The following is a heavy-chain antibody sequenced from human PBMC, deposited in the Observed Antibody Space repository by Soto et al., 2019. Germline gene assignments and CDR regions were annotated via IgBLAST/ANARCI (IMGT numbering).Heavy chain of an antibody. D-gene: IGHD2-2*01. CDR2: IYYRGTT. CDR1: GVSTSNHY. V-gene: IGHV4-59*11. Sequence: QVQLHESGPGLLKPSETLSLTCSVSGVSTSNHYWTWIRQPPGQGPEWIGCIYYRGTTNYNASFNSRVTISVDTSKNQLSLRLTSVTTADTAVYYCARGGDSPYHDHEFDYWGQGILVTVSS. J-gene: IGHJ4*02. CDR3: ARGGDSPYHDHEFDY.